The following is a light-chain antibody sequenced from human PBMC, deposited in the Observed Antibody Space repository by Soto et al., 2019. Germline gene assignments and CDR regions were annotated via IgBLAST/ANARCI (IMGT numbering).Light chain of an antibody. J-gene: IGKJ1*01. Sequence: DLQMTQSPSSLSASVGDRVIITCRASQTTNNYLNWYQLKPGKAPKLLIYAAPSLQSGVPSRFSGSGSGTDFTLTISSLQPDDFAIYYCQQSYSPPPTFGQGTRVEIK. CDR1: QTTNNY. CDR2: AAP. CDR3: QQSYSPPPT. V-gene: IGKV1-39*01.